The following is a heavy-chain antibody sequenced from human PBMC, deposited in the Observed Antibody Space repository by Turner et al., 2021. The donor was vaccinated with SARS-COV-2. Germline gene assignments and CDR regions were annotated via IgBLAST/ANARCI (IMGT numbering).Heavy chain of an antibody. CDR1: GGTFSTYA. V-gene: IGHV1-69*01. J-gene: IGHJ4*02. Sequence: QVQLVLSGTEVKIPGSSLKVSCWASGGTFSTYAITWVRQAPGQGLEWMVGIIPIFGTANYAPKFQGRVTITAEESTSTAYMELSSLRSEDTAVYYCARSTAYDSSGSTFDYWGQGTLVSVSS. CDR2: IIPIFGTA. CDR3: ARSTAYDSSGSTFDY. D-gene: IGHD3-22*01.